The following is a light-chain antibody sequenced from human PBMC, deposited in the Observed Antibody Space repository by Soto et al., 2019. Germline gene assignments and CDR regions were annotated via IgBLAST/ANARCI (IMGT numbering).Light chain of an antibody. Sequence: QSVLTQPASVSGSPGQSITISCTGTRSDIGSYHLVSWYQQRPGNAPKLIIYEVFKRPSGVSNRFSGFQSGNTVSLTISGLQPEDEADYYCCSYAGGNYIFVFGSGTKLTVL. CDR3: CSYAGGNYIFV. CDR1: RSDIGSYHL. CDR2: EVF. J-gene: IGLJ1*01. V-gene: IGLV2-23*02.